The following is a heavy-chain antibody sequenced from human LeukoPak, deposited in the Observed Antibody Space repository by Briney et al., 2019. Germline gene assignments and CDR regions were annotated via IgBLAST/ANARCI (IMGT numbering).Heavy chain of an antibody. D-gene: IGHD6-13*01. Sequence: SETLSLTCTVSGPSISSSSYYWGWLRQPPGKGLEWIGSIYTSGSTNYNPSLKSRVTISVDTSKNQFSLKLSSVTAADTAVYYCAVIAAAGTRRGAFDIWGQGTMVTVSS. J-gene: IGHJ3*02. CDR1: GPSISSSSYY. V-gene: IGHV4-39*07. CDR2: IYTSGST. CDR3: AVIAAAGTRRGAFDI.